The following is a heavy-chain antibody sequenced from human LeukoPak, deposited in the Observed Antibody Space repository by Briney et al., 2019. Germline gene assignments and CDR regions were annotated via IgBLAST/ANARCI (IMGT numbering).Heavy chain of an antibody. CDR1: GFTFSSYA. V-gene: IGHV3-23*05. Sequence: AGGSLRLSCAASGFTFSSYAMSWIRQAPGEGLEWVSSLDESGSGTYYSDSVRGRFTISRDNSKNTLYLQMDSLRAEDTAVYYCAKKGSLVSPGNYFDYWGQGNPAHRLL. J-gene: IGHJ4*02. CDR2: LDESGSGT. D-gene: IGHD5/OR15-5a*01. CDR3: AKKGSLVSPGNYFDY.